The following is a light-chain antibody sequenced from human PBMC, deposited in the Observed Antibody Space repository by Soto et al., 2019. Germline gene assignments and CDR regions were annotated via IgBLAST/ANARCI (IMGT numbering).Light chain of an antibody. J-gene: IGKJ1*01. CDR2: DAS. CDR1: QGISSW. CDR3: QQYNSYSTWT. Sequence: DIQMTQSPSTLSASVGDRVTITCRASQGISSWLAWYQQKPGKAPKLLIYDASSLESGVPSRFSGRGSGTELTLTFSSLQPDDFATYYCQQYNSYSTWTFGQGTKVDIK. V-gene: IGKV1-5*01.